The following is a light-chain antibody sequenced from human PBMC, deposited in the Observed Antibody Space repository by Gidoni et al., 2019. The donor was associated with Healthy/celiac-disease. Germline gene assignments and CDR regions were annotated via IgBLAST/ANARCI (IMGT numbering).Light chain of an antibody. CDR1: SSNIGSNH. J-gene: IGLJ2*01. Sequence: QSVLTQPPSASGPPGQRVTIPCSGSSSNIGSNHVNWYQQLPGTAPKLLLYSNNQRPSGVPDRFSGSKSGTSASLAISGLQSEDEADYYCAAWDDSLNGQVVFGGGTKLTVL. CDR3: AAWDDSLNGQVV. V-gene: IGLV1-44*01. CDR2: SNN.